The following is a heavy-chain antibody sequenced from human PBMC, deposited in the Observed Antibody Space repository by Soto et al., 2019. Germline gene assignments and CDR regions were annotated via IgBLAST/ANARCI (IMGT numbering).Heavy chain of an antibody. CDR2: IYDSGST. CDR1: GGSISRSTYY. J-gene: IGHJ1*01. CDR3: ARLNDYVEFFQH. D-gene: IGHD4-17*01. Sequence: QLQLQESGPGLVNPSETLSLTCTVSGGSISRSTYYWGWIRQPPGTGLEWIGSIYDSGSTYYNPSLKSRVTISVDTSKNKFSLRLYSVTAADTAVYYCARLNDYVEFFQHWGQGTLVTVSS. V-gene: IGHV4-39*01.